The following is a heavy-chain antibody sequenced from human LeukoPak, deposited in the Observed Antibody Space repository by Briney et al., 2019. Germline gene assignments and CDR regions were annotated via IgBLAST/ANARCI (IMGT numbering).Heavy chain of an antibody. V-gene: IGHV4-34*01. CDR2: INQSGST. Sequence: SETLSLTSAVYGGSFSGYYWSWIRQPPGKGLEWIGEINQSGSTNYNPSLKSRVTISVDTSKNQFSLKRSSVTAADTAVYYCARGYSSSWPFDYWGQGTLVTVSS. CDR3: ARGYSSSWPFDY. D-gene: IGHD6-13*01. J-gene: IGHJ4*02. CDR1: GGSFSGYY.